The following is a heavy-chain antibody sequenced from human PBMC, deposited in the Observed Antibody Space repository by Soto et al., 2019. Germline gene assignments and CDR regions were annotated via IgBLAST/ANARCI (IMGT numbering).Heavy chain of an antibody. J-gene: IGHJ6*02. CDR1: GDTFSTYT. V-gene: IGHV1-69*12. D-gene: IGHD3-3*02. CDR2: IIPRSGTS. Sequence: QVQLVQSGAEVKKPGSSVKVSCKASGDTFSTYTITWVRQAPGQGLEWMGGIIPRSGTSNYAQKFQGRVTITADESTSTAYMELSSLRSEDTAVYYCAREGLVLARSTVKSDHYYYAMDVWGQGTTVTVSS. CDR3: AREGLVLARSTVKSDHYYYAMDV.